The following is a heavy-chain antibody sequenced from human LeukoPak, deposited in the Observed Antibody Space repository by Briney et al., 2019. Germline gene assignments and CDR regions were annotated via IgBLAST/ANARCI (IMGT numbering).Heavy chain of an antibody. J-gene: IGHJ6*04. CDR1: GFSVSSSY. V-gene: IGHV3-66*02. CDR2: IHSGGRA. D-gene: IGHD3-10*01. CDR3: VGVETITMVRGASGDV. Sequence: PGGSLRLSCAASGFSVSSSYMTWVRQAPGKGLEWVSVIHSGGRAYYADSVKGRFTTSRDNSKNTLDLQMNSLSVEDTAVYYCVGVETITMVRGASGDVWGKGTTVTVSS.